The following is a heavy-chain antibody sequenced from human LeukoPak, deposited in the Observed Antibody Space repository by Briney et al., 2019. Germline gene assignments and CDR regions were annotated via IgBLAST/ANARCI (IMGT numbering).Heavy chain of an antibody. V-gene: IGHV3-23*01. CDR2: ISGSGGST. D-gene: IGHD6-13*01. J-gene: IGHJ4*02. Sequence: PGGSLRLSCTASGFTFTGHTMTWFRQAPGKGLEWVSAISGSGGSTYYADSVKGRFTISRDNSKNTLYLQMNSLRAEDTAVYYCAKDFVAAGYVTWGYYFDYWGQGTLVTVSS. CDR3: AKDFVAAGYVTWGYYFDY. CDR1: GFTFTGHT.